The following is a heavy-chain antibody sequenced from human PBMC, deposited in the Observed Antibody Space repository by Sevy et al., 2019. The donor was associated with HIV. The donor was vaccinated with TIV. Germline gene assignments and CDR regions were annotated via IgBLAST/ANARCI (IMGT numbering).Heavy chain of an antibody. Sequence: GGSLRLSCAASGFTFSSYAMHWVRQAPGKGLEWVAVISYDGSNKYYADSVKGRFTISRDNSKNTLCLQMNSLRAEDTAVYYCARRYYDSSADDTYYYGMDVWGQGTTVTVSS. CDR3: ARRYYDSSADDTYYYGMDV. CDR2: ISYDGSNK. D-gene: IGHD3-22*01. CDR1: GFTFSSYA. J-gene: IGHJ6*02. V-gene: IGHV3-30*04.